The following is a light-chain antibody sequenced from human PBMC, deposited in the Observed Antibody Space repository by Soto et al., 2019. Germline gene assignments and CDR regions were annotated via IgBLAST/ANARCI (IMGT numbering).Light chain of an antibody. J-gene: IGKJ1*01. Sequence: GDRFTITCRASQSISSWLAWYQQKPGKAPKLLIYDASSLESGVPSRFSGSGSGTEFTLTISSLQKDDFATYYCQQYNSYSWTFGQGTKVDIK. CDR3: QQYNSYSWT. CDR1: QSISSW. V-gene: IGKV1-5*01. CDR2: DAS.